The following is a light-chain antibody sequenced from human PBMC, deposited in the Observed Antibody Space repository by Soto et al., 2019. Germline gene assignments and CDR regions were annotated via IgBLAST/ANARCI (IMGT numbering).Light chain of an antibody. J-gene: IGKJ5*01. CDR3: QQRTNWRIT. Sequence: EVVLTPSPGTLSLSPGERATLSCRASQSVSNNYLAWYQQKPGQSPRLLIYDTSNRATGIPARFSGSGSGTDFTLTISSLEPEDFAVYYCQQRTNWRITFGQGTRREIK. V-gene: IGKV3-11*01. CDR2: DTS. CDR1: QSVSNNY.